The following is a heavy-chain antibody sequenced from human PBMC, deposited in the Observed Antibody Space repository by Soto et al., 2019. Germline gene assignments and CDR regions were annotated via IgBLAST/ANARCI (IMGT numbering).Heavy chain of an antibody. J-gene: IGHJ6*02. D-gene: IGHD3-10*01. Sequence: ASVRVSCKASGGTFSSYAISWVRPAPGQGLEWMGGIIPIFGTANYAQKFQGRVTITADESTSTAYMELSSLRSEDTAVYYCARRKRITMVRGVIMPYYYGMDVWGQGTTVTVSS. CDR3: ARRKRITMVRGVIMPYYYGMDV. V-gene: IGHV1-69*13. CDR2: IIPIFGTA. CDR1: GGTFSSYA.